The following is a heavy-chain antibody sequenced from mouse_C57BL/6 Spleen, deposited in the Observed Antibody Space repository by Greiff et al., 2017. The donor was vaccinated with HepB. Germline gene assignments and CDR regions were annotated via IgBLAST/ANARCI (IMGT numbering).Heavy chain of an antibody. J-gene: IGHJ2*01. Sequence: VQLQESGAELARPGASVKLSCKASGYTFTSYGISWVKQRTGQGLEWIGEIYPRSGNTYYNEKFKGKATLTADKSSSTAYMELRSLTSEDSAVYFCARREGGYGSSRENYFDYWGQGTTLTVSS. CDR2: IYPRSGNT. CDR1: GYTFTSYG. CDR3: ARREGGYGSSRENYFDY. D-gene: IGHD1-1*01. V-gene: IGHV1-81*01.